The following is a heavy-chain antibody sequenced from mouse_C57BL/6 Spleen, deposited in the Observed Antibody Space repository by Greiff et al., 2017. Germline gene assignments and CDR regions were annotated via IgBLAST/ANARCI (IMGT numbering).Heavy chain of an antibody. CDR2: IDPSDSYT. CDR1: GYTFTSYW. CDR3: ARGATVVAPFDY. D-gene: IGHD1-1*01. Sequence: QVQLQQPGAELVKPGASVKLSCKASGYTFTSYWMQWVNQRPGQGLEWIGEIDPSDSYTNYTQKFKGKATLTVDTSSSTAYMQLSSLTSEDSAVYYGARGATVVAPFDYWGQGTTLTVSS. J-gene: IGHJ2*01. V-gene: IGHV1-50*01.